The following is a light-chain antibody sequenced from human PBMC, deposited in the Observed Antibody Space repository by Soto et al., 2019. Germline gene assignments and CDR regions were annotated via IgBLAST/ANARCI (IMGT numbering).Light chain of an antibody. Sequence: DIVMTQSPLSLPVTPGEPASISCRSSQSLLHSNGYIHLDWCLQKPGQSPQLLIYLGSNRASGVPDRFSGSGSGTDFTLKISRVEAEDVGVYYCMQALQTPYTFGQGTKLEIK. J-gene: IGKJ2*01. CDR2: LGS. V-gene: IGKV2-28*01. CDR1: QSLLHSNGYIH. CDR3: MQALQTPYT.